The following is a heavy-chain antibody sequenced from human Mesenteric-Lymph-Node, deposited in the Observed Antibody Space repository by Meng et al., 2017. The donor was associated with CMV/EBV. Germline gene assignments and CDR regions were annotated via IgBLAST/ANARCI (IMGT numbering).Heavy chain of an antibody. J-gene: IGHJ5*02. V-gene: IGHV4-61*01. CDR3: TMQITDSITYPWGRWSDP. D-gene: IGHD2/OR15-2a*01. Sequence: SETLSLTCTVSGDSVSGVNHYWTWVRQPPGKGLEWIGHINYTGTTQYNPSLKGRVTISIDTPKSQFSLRLYSVTPADPALYYCTMQITDSITYPWGRWSDPWGQGTLVTVSS. CDR2: INYTGTT. CDR1: GDSVSGVNHY.